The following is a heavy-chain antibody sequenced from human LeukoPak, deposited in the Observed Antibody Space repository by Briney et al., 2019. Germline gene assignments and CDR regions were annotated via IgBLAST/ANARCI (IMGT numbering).Heavy chain of an antibody. J-gene: IGHJ6*03. V-gene: IGHV3-20*04. CDR1: GFTFDDYG. Sequence: GGSLRLSCAASGFTFDDYGMSWVRQAPGKGLAWVSGMNWNGGSTGFADSVKGRFTISRDNAKNSLYLQMNSLRAEDTAVYYCTSYYYMDVWGKGTTVTVSS. CDR3: TSYYYMDV. CDR2: MNWNGGST.